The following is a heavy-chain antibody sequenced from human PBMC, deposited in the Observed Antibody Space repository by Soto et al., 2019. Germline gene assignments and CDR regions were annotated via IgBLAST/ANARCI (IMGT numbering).Heavy chain of an antibody. J-gene: IGHJ4*02. Sequence: QVQLVQSGAGVTKPGASVKVSCKASGYTFTSYYMHWVRQPPGQRLVYMGIINPNGGTTHYAQKFQGRVTMTRDTSTSTLYMELSSLRSEDTAMYYCAAYTSGWPPPWNWGQGTLVTVSS. V-gene: IGHV1-46*01. CDR1: GYTFTSYY. CDR2: INPNGGTT. CDR3: AAYTSGWPPPWN. D-gene: IGHD6-19*01.